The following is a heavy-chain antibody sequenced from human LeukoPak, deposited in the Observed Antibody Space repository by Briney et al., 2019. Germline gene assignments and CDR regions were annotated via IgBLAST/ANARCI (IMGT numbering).Heavy chain of an antibody. CDR3: AKDFVDDFWSGQYD. J-gene: IGHJ4*02. Sequence: GGSLTLSCAASGFTFDDYGMSWVRQAPGKGLEWVSGINWNGGSTGYADSVKGRFTISRDNAKNSLYLQMNSLRAEDTALYYCAKDFVDDFWSGQYDWGQGTLVTVSS. V-gene: IGHV3-20*04. CDR1: GFTFDDYG. D-gene: IGHD3-3*01. CDR2: INWNGGST.